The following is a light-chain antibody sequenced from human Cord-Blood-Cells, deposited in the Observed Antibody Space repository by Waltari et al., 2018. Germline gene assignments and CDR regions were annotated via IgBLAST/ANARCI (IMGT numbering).Light chain of an antibody. Sequence: QSALTQPASVSGSPGQAITIPCTGTSSDVGGYNYVSWYQQHPGKAPKLMNYEVSNRPSGVSNRFSGSKSGNTASLTISGLQAEDEADYYCSSYTSSSTLYVFGTGTKVTVL. J-gene: IGLJ1*01. CDR1: SSDVGGYNY. V-gene: IGLV2-14*01. CDR2: EVS. CDR3: SSYTSSSTLYV.